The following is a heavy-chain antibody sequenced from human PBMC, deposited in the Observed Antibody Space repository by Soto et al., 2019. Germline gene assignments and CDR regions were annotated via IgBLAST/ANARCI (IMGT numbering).Heavy chain of an antibody. CDR2: IYWNDDQ. CDR1: GLSFGTSGVG. V-gene: IGHV2-5*01. D-gene: IGHD4-17*01. Sequence: QITLKESGPTLVKPTQTLMLTCTASGLSFGTSGVGVGWIRQPPGKALEWLALIYWNDDQRYSPSLKSSLTITKDTSKNQVVLTMTNVDPVDTATYYCASMTTVATAAFDIWGQGIMVTVPS. J-gene: IGHJ3*02. CDR3: ASMTTVATAAFDI.